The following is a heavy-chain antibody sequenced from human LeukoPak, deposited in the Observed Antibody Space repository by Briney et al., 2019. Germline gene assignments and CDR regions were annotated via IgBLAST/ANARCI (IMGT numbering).Heavy chain of an antibody. CDR3: ARFDTYYYGSGSYYNGDY. CDR1: GFTFGKYW. V-gene: IGHV3-7*03. Sequence: GGSLRLSCVASGFTFGKYWMSWVRQAPGKGLEWVANIKLDGSEKNYVDSVKGRFTISRDNTKNSLYLQMNSLRVEDTAVFYCARFDTYYYGSGSYYNGDYWGQGTLVTVSS. D-gene: IGHD3-10*01. J-gene: IGHJ4*02. CDR2: IKLDGSEK.